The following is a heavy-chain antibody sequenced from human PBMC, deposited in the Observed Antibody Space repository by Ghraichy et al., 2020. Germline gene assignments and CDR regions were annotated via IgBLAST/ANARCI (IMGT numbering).Heavy chain of an antibody. D-gene: IGHD3-10*01. J-gene: IGHJ2*01. Sequence: GSLRLSCTVSGGSISSYYWSWIRLPAGSGLEWIGRIYSSGSTNYNPSLKSRVTMSVDTSKNQFSLKLSSVTAADTAVYYCARDSPGSYYYGSGTPRYFDLWGRGTLVTVSS. V-gene: IGHV4-4*07. CDR1: GGSISSYY. CDR2: IYSSGST. CDR3: ARDSPGSYYYGSGTPRYFDL.